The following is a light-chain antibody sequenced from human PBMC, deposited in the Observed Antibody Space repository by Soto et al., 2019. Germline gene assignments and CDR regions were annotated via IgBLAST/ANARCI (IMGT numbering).Light chain of an antibody. V-gene: IGLV2-8*01. CDR2: EVS. CDR3: SSYEVTKIFG. Sequence: QSALTQPPSASGSPGQSVTISCTGTSSDVGGYNYVSWYQQHPGKAPKVIIYEVSKRPSGVPDRFSGSKSGSTASLTVSGLQAEDEADYYCSSYEVTKIFGFGTGTKV. CDR1: SSDVGGYNY. J-gene: IGLJ1*01.